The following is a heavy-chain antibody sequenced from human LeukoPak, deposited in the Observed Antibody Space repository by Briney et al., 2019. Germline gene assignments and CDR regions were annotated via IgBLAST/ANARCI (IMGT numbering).Heavy chain of an antibody. J-gene: IGHJ5*02. D-gene: IGHD6-19*01. CDR2: IIPIFGTA. CDR1: GGTFSSYA. Sequence: SVKVSCKASGGTFSSYAISWVRQAPGQGLEWMGGIIPIFGTANYAQKFQGRVTITADKSTSTAYMELSSLRSEDTAVYYCARARYHSSGWYERISQEFDPWGQGTLVTVSS. V-gene: IGHV1-69*06. CDR3: ARARYHSSGWYERISQEFDP.